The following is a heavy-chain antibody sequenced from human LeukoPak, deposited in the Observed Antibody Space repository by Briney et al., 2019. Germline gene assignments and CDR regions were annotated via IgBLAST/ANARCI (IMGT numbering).Heavy chain of an antibody. CDR2: IYHSGST. V-gene: IGHV4-38-2*02. Sequence: KPSETLSLTCTVSGYSISSGYYWGWIRQPPGKGLEWIGNIYHSGSTNYNSSLKSRVTISVDTSKNQFSLKLSSVTAADTAVYYCARDDQRRDYWGQGTLVTVSS. J-gene: IGHJ4*02. CDR3: ARDDQRRDY. CDR1: GYSISSGYY.